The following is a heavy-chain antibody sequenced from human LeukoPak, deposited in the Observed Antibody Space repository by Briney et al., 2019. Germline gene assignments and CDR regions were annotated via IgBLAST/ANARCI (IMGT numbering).Heavy chain of an antibody. CDR2: INHSGST. V-gene: IGHV4-34*01. J-gene: IGHJ4*02. CDR1: GGSFSGYY. Sequence: PSETLSLTCAVYGGSFSGYYWSWIRQPPGKGLEWIGEINHSGSTNYNPSLKSRVTISVDTSKNQFSLKLSSVTAADTAVYYCARERLSGGIEIDYWGQGTLVTVSS. D-gene: IGHD3-10*01. CDR3: ARERLSGGIEIDY.